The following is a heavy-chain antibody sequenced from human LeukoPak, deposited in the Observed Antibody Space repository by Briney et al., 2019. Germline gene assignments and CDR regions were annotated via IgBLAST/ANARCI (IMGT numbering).Heavy chain of an antibody. CDR1: GLTFSSYA. CDR2: ISGSSGHT. D-gene: IGHD2-15*01. J-gene: IGHJ4*02. Sequence: PGGSLRLSCAASGLTFSSYAMSWVRQAPGKGLEWVSAISGSSGHTYYADSVRGRFTISRDNSKNTLYLQMNSLRADDTAVYYCARAIQFGGYFDYWGQGTLVTVSS. V-gene: IGHV3-23*01. CDR3: ARAIQFGGYFDY.